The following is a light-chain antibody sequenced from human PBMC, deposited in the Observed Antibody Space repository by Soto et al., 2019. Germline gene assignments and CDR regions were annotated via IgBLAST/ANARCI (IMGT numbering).Light chain of an antibody. CDR3: QQRSNWPGIT. CDR1: QSVSSY. CDR2: DAS. Sequence: ELVLTQSPATPSLSPGERATLSCRASQSVSSYLVWYQQKPGQAPRLLIYDASNRATGIPARFSGSGSGTDFTLTISSLEPEDFAVYYCQQRSNWPGITFGQGTRLEIK. J-gene: IGKJ5*01. V-gene: IGKV3-11*01.